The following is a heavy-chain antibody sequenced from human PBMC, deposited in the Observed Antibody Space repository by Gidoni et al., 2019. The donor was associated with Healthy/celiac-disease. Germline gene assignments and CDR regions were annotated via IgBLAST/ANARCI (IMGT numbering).Heavy chain of an antibody. CDR1: GGPISSYY. CDR3: ARANDTQWLAFDY. D-gene: IGHD6-19*01. Sequence: QVQLQESGPGLVKPSETLSLTCTVAGGPISSYYWSWIRQPPGKGLEWIGYIYYSGSTNYNPSLKSRVTISVDTSKNQFSLKLSSVTAADTAVYYCARANDTQWLAFDYWGQGTLVTVSS. CDR2: IYYSGST. J-gene: IGHJ4*02. V-gene: IGHV4-59*01.